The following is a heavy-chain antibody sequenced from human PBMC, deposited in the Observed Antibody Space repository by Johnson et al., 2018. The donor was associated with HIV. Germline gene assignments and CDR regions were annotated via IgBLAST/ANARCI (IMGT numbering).Heavy chain of an antibody. Sequence: VQLVESGGGLVQPGRSLRLSCAASEFTFDDYGMHWVRQAPGKGLEWVSTITCNSRGIGYAGSVKGRFTISRDNARRSLHLQMNSLKTEDTAVYYCTTAARVIVVVIANGGDAFDIWCQGTMVTVSS. CDR3: TTAARVIVVVIANGGDAFDI. CDR2: ITCNSRGI. J-gene: IGHJ3*02. CDR1: EFTFDDYG. V-gene: IGHV3-9*01. D-gene: IGHD2-21*01.